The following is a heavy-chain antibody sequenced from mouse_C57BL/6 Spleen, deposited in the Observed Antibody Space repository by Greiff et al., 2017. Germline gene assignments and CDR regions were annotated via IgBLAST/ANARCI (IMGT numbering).Heavy chain of an antibody. CDR3: ARWGTTVVGD. V-gene: IGHV1-50*01. CDR1: GYTFTSYW. CDR2: IDPSDSYT. Sequence: QVQLQQPGAELVKPGASVKLSCKASGYTFTSYWMQWVKQRPGQGLEWIGEIDPSDSYTNYNQKFKGKATLTVDTSSSTAYMQLSSLTPEDSAVYYGARWGTTVVGDWGQGTTLTVSS. J-gene: IGHJ2*01. D-gene: IGHD1-1*01.